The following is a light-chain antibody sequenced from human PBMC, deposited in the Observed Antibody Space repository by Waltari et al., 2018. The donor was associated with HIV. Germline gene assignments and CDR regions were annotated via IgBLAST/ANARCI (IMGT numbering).Light chain of an antibody. CDR1: SSNIGAGYD. J-gene: IGLJ3*02. Sequence: QSVLTQPPSVSGAPGQRVTISCTGSSSNIGAGYDVHWYQQLPGTAPKLLIYGNNNRPSWVRDRISGSKSGTSASLAISGLRAEDEADYYCQSYDSSLSGWVFGEGTKLTVL. V-gene: IGLV1-40*01. CDR2: GNN. CDR3: QSYDSSLSGWV.